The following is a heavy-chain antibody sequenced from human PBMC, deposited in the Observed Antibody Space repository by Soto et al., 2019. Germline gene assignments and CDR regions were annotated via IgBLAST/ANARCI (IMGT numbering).Heavy chain of an antibody. Sequence: ASVKVSCKASGYTFTGYYMHWVRQAPGQGLEWMGWINPNSGGTNYAQKFQGWVTMTRDTSISTAYMELSRLRSDDTAVYYCARDGGRYCSCGSCYLAVYYGMDVWGQGTTVTVSS. CDR3: ARDGGRYCSCGSCYLAVYYGMDV. CDR1: GYTFTGYY. V-gene: IGHV1-2*04. J-gene: IGHJ6*02. CDR2: INPNSGGT. D-gene: IGHD2-15*01.